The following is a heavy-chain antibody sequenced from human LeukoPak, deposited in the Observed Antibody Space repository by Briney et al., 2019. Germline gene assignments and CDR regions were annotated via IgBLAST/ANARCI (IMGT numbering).Heavy chain of an antibody. CDR3: AKDRSGYCSSTSCYALGDY. J-gene: IGHJ4*02. Sequence: GGSLRLSCAASGFTFSSYAMSWVRQAPGKGLEWVSAISGSGGSTYYADSVKGRFTISRDNSKNTLYLQMNSLRAEDTAVYYCAKDRSGYCSSTSCYALGDYWGQGTLVTVSS. CDR1: GFTFSSYA. D-gene: IGHD2-2*01. CDR2: ISGSGGST. V-gene: IGHV3-23*01.